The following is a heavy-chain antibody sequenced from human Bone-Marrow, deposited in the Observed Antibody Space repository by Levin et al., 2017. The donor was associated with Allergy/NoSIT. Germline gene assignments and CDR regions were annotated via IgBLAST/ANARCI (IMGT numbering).Heavy chain of an antibody. CDR1: GFTFSNYA. J-gene: IGHJ4*02. CDR2: ISGSGDTI. CDR3: ARERGTYDNNNGSRENNFGDPIFDS. Sequence: GGSLRLSCAASGFTFSNYAMNWVRQAPGKGLEWVSLISGSGDTIYYADSVRGRFTISRDNSKSSLYLQMNSLRAEDTALSYCARERGTYDNNNGSRENNFGDPIFDSWGQGTLVTVSS. D-gene: IGHD3-10*01. V-gene: IGHV3-23*01.